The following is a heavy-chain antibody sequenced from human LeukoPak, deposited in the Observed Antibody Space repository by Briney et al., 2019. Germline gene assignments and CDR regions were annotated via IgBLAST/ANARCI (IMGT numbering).Heavy chain of an antibody. V-gene: IGHV4-34*01. J-gene: IGHJ4*02. CDR3: ARGRGYGNSYYFDY. CDR1: GGSFSGYY. D-gene: IGHD5-12*01. CDR2: INHSGST. Sequence: SETLSLTCAVYGGSFSGYYWSWIRQPPGKGLEWSGEINHSGSTNYNPSLKSRVTISVDTSKNQFSLKLSSVTAADTAVYYCARGRGYGNSYYFDYWGQGTLVTVSS.